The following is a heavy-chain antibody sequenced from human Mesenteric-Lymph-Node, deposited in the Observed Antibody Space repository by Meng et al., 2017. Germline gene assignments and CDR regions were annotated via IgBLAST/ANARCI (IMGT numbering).Heavy chain of an antibody. CDR3: AKDLRNYYDSSGLPDY. CDR1: GFTFDDYA. CDR2: ISWNSGSI. J-gene: IGHJ4*02. Sequence: GESLMISCAVSGFTFDDYAMHWARQAPAKGLEWVSGISWNSGSIGYADAVKGRFTISRDNAKNSLYLQMNSLRAEDTALYYCAKDLRNYYDSSGLPDYWGQGTLVTVSS. V-gene: IGHV3-9*01. D-gene: IGHD3-22*01.